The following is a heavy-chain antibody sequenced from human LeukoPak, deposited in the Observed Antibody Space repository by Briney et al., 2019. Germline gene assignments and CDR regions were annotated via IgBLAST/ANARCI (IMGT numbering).Heavy chain of an antibody. CDR2: INHSGST. Sequence: SETLSLTCAVYGGSFSGYYWSWLRQPPGKGLEWLGEINHSGSTNYNPSLKSRVTISVDTSKNQFSLKLSSVTAADTAVYYCARVGRIGSGYYYYYYMDVWGKGTTVTVSS. CDR3: ARVGRIGSGYYYYYYMDV. J-gene: IGHJ6*03. D-gene: IGHD1-26*01. V-gene: IGHV4-34*01. CDR1: GGSFSGYY.